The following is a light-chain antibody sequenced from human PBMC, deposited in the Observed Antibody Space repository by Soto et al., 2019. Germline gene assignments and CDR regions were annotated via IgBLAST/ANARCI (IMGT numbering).Light chain of an antibody. CDR2: EVS. CDR1: SSDVGSYNR. Sequence: QSALPQPPSVSGSPGQSVTISCTGTSSDVGSYNRVSWYQQPPGTAPKLMIYEVSNRPSGVPDRFSGSKSGNTASLTISGLQAEDEADYYCSSYTSSSTFVVFGGGTHLTVL. CDR3: SSYTSSSTFVV. V-gene: IGLV2-18*02. J-gene: IGLJ2*01.